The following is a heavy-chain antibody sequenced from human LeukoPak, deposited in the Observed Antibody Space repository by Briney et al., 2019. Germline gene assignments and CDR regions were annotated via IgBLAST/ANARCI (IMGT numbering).Heavy chain of an antibody. J-gene: IGHJ5*02. CDR2: ISSSSSTI. V-gene: IGHV3-48*02. D-gene: IGHD3-16*02. Sequence: GGSLRLSCAASGFTFSSYSMNWVRQAPGKGLEWVSYISSSSSTIYYADSVKGRFTISRDNAKNSLYLQMNSLRDEDTAVYYCVLALYDYIWGSYRYNNWFDPWGQGTRVTVSA. CDR3: VLALYDYIWGSYRYNNWFDP. CDR1: GFTFSSYS.